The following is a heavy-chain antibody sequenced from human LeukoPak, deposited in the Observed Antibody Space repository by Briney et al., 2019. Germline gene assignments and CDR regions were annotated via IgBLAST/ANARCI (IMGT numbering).Heavy chain of an antibody. J-gene: IGHJ4*02. D-gene: IGHD4-17*01. CDR3: ARDGPDYGDYVNFDY. CDR2: ISAYNGKT. V-gene: IGHV1-18*01. CDR1: GYTFTSYG. Sequence: GASVKVSCKASGYTFTSYGITWVRQAPGQGLEWMGWISAYNGKTHYAQKLQGRVTMTTDTSTSTAYMELRSLRSDDTAVYYCARDGPDYGDYVNFDYWGPGTLVTVSS.